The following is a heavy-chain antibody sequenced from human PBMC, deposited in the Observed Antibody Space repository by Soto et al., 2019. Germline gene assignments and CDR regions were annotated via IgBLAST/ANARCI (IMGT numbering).Heavy chain of an antibody. Sequence: QVQLQESGPGLVKPSETLSLTCTVSGGSISGYYWSWIRQPPGKGLEWIGYMYNTGSTVYNPSFKSRVTVSVDTSKSQFSLKRNSVTAADTAVYYCARDLWGYCGTDCYPLDVWGQGTTVTVSS. CDR1: GGSISGYY. CDR2: MYNTGST. J-gene: IGHJ6*02. D-gene: IGHD2-21*02. V-gene: IGHV4-59*01. CDR3: ARDLWGYCGTDCYPLDV.